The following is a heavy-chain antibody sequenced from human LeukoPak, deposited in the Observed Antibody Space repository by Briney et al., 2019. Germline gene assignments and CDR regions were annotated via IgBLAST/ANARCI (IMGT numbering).Heavy chain of an antibody. V-gene: IGHV3-21*04. J-gene: IGHJ5*02. CDR2: IGTSTSYI. CDR1: GFTFSTYI. CDR3: AREKYYDSSGPNWFDP. D-gene: IGHD3-22*01. Sequence: GGSLRLSCAASGFTFSTYIMNWVRQTPGEGLEWVSSIGTSTSYIYYADSVKGRFTISRDNAKNSLYLEMNSLRAEDTAVYYCAREKYYDSSGPNWFDPWGQGTLVTVSS.